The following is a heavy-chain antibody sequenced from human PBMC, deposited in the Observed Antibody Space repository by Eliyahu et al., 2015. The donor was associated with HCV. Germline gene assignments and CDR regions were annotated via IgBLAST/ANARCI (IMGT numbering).Heavy chain of an antibody. CDR1: GFTVSSNY. D-gene: IGHD2/OR15-2a*01. Sequence: ELQLVEAGGGLVQPGGSLTLSCAASGFTVSSNYMSWVRQAPGKGLEWVSILYSSGSTYYADSVKARFIISRDYSKNTLDLEMNSLRVEDTAIYYCARRAQSVYYFDLWGRGTLVTVSS. CDR2: LYSSGST. V-gene: IGHV3-66*01. J-gene: IGHJ2*01. CDR3: ARRAQSVYYFDL.